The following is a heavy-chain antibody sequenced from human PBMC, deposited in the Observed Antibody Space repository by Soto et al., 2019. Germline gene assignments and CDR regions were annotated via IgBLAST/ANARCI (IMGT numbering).Heavy chain of an antibody. D-gene: IGHD4-17*01. Sequence: PSETLSLTCTVSGGSIASAESYWMWIRQHPGKGLEWIGYIYYSGSTYYNPSLKSRLTISFDSSKNQFSLRLSSVTAADTAVYYCARVWDYDEFYFDCWGPGTLVTVSS. CDR2: IYYSGST. J-gene: IGHJ4*02. CDR1: GGSIASAESY. CDR3: ARVWDYDEFYFDC. V-gene: IGHV4-31*03.